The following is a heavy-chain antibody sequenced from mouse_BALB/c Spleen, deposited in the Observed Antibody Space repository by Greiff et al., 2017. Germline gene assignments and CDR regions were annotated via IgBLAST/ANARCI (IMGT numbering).Heavy chain of an antibody. Sequence: VQLKESGTVLARPGASVKMSCKASGYTFTSYWMHWVKQRPGQGLEWIGAIYPGNSDTSYNQKFKGKAKLTAVTSTSTAYMELSSLTNEDSAVYYCTAFITTVVEDYWGQGTTLTVSS. CDR3: TAFITTVVEDY. J-gene: IGHJ2*01. V-gene: IGHV1-5*01. D-gene: IGHD1-1*01. CDR2: IYPGNSDT. CDR1: GYTFTSYW.